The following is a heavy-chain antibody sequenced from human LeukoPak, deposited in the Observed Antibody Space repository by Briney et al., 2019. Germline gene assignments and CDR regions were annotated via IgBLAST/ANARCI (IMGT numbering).Heavy chain of an antibody. J-gene: IGHJ4*02. CDR1: GFTVSSNE. CDR2: ISSSGSTI. Sequence: GGSLRLSCAASGFTVSSNEMSWVRQAPGKGLEWVSYISSSGSTIYYADSVKGRFTISRDNAKNSLYLQMNSLRAEDTAVYYCAREGTKVAVRGRDYWGQGTLVTVSS. CDR3: AREGTKVAVRGRDY. V-gene: IGHV3-48*03. D-gene: IGHD4-23*01.